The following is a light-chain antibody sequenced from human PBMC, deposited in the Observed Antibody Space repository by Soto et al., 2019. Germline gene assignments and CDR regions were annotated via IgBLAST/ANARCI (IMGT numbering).Light chain of an antibody. CDR3: QDSSTSPWP. CDR1: QSVTSTY. V-gene: IGKV3-20*01. CDR2: ATS. J-gene: IGKJ1*01. Sequence: TQSPGTLSLSPGERATLSCRAVQSVTSTYMAWYQQKPGQAPRLPIYATSFRATGIPDRFRGSGSGTDFTLTISSLEPEDSAVYYCQDSSTSPWPFGQGTKMEIK.